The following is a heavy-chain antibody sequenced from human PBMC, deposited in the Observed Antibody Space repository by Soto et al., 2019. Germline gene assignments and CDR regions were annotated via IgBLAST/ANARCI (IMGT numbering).Heavy chain of an antibody. CDR2: MNSGPGDT. Sequence: QVQLVQSGAEVKRTGAPVKVSCKVSGNTFSNYALHWVRQAPGQRLEWMGWMNSGPGDTDYSQRFQGRVTFTRDTSATTAYRELSSLRSEDTAIYYCARADIFTGSLDYWCQVTLFTVAS. CDR3: ARADIFTGSLDY. V-gene: IGHV1-3*01. CDR1: GNTFSNYA. J-gene: IGHJ4*02. D-gene: IGHD3-9*01.